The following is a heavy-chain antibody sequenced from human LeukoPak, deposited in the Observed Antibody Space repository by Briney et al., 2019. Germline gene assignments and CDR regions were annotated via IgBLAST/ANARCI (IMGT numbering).Heavy chain of an antibody. D-gene: IGHD6-19*01. CDR3: AKVPIAVAGMGGDYFDY. J-gene: IGHJ4*02. V-gene: IGHV3-23*01. CDR2: ISGSGGST. Sequence: GGSLRLSCAASGFTFSSYAMSWVRQAPGKGLEWVSAISGSGGSTYYADSVKGRFTISRDNSKNTLYLQMNSLRAEDTAVYYCAKVPIAVAGMGGDYFDYWGQGTLVTVSS. CDR1: GFTFSSYA.